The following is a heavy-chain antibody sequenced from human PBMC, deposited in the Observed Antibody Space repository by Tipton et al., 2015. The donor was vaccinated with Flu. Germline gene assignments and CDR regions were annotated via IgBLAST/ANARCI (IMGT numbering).Heavy chain of an antibody. V-gene: IGHV3-33*01. CDR1: GFDLSTFG. Sequence: SLRLSCAASGFDLSTFGMHWVRQVPGKGLEWVAVIWYDGINTKYADSVKGRFTISRDDSRNTLYLQMNSLRVDDTAVYYCARGGYCSSSSCAHYNGMDVWGQGTTVTVSS. CDR2: IWYDGINT. D-gene: IGHD2-2*01. J-gene: IGHJ6*02. CDR3: ARGGYCSSSSCAHYNGMDV.